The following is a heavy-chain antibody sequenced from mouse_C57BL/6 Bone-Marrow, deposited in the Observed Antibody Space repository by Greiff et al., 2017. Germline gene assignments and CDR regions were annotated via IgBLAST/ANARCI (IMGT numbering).Heavy chain of an antibody. D-gene: IGHD1-1*01. CDR3: TRSSYYYGSSYPCFDY. CDR1: GYTFTDYE. CDR2: IDPETGGT. V-gene: IGHV1-15*01. J-gene: IGHJ2*01. Sequence: QVHVKQSGAELVRPGASVTLSCKASGYTFTDYEMHWVKQTPVHGLEWIGAIDPETGGTAYNQKFKGKAILTADKSSSTAYMELRSLTSEDSAVYYCTRSSYYYGSSYPCFDYWGQGTTLTVSS.